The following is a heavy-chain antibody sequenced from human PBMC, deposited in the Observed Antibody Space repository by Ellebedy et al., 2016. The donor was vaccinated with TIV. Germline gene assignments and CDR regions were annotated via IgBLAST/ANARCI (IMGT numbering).Heavy chain of an antibody. J-gene: IGHJ4*02. CDR3: AKDRPSDY. V-gene: IGHV3-23*01. Sequence: PGGSLRLSCAASGFTFTSYSMSWVRQAPGKGLEWVSIINDSGGSTYYADSVKGRFTISRDTSENTLYMQMNNLRAEDTAVYYCAKDRPSDYWGQGTLVTVSS. CDR1: GFTFTSYS. CDR2: INDSGGST.